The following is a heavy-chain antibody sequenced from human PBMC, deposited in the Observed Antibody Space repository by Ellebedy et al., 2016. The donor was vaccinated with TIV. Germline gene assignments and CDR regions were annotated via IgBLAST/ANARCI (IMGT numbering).Heavy chain of an antibody. Sequence: GESLKISXEASGFTFSSYAMSWLRQAPGKGLEWVSVFGGRSTTTYYADSVKGRFTISRDNSKNTLFLQMISLRGDDTARYYCAKISPTHRGAFDIWGQGTMVTVSS. CDR2: FGGRSTTT. V-gene: IGHV3-23*01. CDR3: AKISPTHRGAFDI. CDR1: GFTFSSYA. D-gene: IGHD3-3*02. J-gene: IGHJ3*02.